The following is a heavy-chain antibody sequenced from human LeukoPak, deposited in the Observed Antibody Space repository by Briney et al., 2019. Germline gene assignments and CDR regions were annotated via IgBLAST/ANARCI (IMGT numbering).Heavy chain of an antibody. D-gene: IGHD6-13*01. V-gene: IGHV1-69*13. J-gene: IGHJ3*02. Sequence: GASVKVSCKASGGTFSSYAISWVRQAPGQGLEWMGGIIPIFGTANYAQKFQGRVTITADESTSTAYMELSSLRSEDTAVYYCARDLGVEGSSSWLDAFDIWGQGTMVTVSS. CDR3: ARDLGVEGSSSWLDAFDI. CDR1: GGTFSSYA. CDR2: IIPIFGTA.